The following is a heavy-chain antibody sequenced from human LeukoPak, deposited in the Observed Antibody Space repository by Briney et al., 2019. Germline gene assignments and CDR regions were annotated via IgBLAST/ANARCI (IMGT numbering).Heavy chain of an antibody. Sequence: PGRSLRLSCAASGFTFNNYGFHWVRQAPGKGLEWVALISYDGSNKYYADSVKVRFTISRDNSKNTLYLQMNSLRAEDTAVYYCAKDVSLVMVVAATLFDYWGQGTLVTVSS. V-gene: IGHV3-30*18. CDR1: GFTFNNYG. CDR2: ISYDGSNK. D-gene: IGHD2-15*01. J-gene: IGHJ4*02. CDR3: AKDVSLVMVVAATLFDY.